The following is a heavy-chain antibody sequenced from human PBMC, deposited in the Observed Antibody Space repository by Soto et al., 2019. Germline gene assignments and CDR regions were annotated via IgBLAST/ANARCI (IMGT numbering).Heavy chain of an antibody. D-gene: IGHD1-26*01. CDR1: GFTFSSYG. V-gene: IGHV3-30*03. J-gene: IGHJ3*02. CDR3: ARPRSGSYQNDAFDI. CDR2: ISYDGSNK. Sequence: GGSLRLSCAASGFTFSSYGMHWVRQAPGKGLEWVAVISYDGSNKYYADSVKGRFTISRDNSKNTLYLQMNSLRAEDTAVYYCARPRSGSYQNDAFDIWGQGTMVTVSS.